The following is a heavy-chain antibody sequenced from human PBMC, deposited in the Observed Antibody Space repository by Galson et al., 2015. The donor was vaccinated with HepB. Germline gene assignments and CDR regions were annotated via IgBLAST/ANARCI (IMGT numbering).Heavy chain of an antibody. Sequence: SVKVSCKASGYTFSSYSITWVRQAPGQGLEWMGWISTYNRKTDYARQLQGRVTMTTDTSTSTAYMELRSLRSDDTAVYYCARDSGQWLTPRNSDYWGQGTLVTVSS. V-gene: IGHV1-18*01. CDR2: ISTYNRKT. CDR3: ARDSGQWLTPRNSDY. J-gene: IGHJ4*02. CDR1: GYTFSSYS. D-gene: IGHD6-19*01.